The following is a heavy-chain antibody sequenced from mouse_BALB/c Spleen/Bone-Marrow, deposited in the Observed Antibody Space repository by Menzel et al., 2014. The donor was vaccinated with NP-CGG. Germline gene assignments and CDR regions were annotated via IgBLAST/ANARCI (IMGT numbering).Heavy chain of an antibody. CDR2: IRSKSKNYAT. J-gene: IGHJ4*01. D-gene: IGHD2-12*01. CDR3: VRHSYHDNSLDY. CDR1: GFTFNIYA. Sequence: EVKLVESGGGLVQPKGSLKLSCAASGFTFNIYAMNWARQAPGKGLEWVARIRSKSKNYATYYADSVKDRFTISRDDSQSMLHLQVNSLKTEDTAMYYCVRHSYHDNSLDYWGQGISVIVSS. V-gene: IGHV10-1*02.